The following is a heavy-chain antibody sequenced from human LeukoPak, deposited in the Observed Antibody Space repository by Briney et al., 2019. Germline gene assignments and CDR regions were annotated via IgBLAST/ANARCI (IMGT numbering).Heavy chain of an antibody. J-gene: IGHJ4*02. CDR1: GYTFTGFY. V-gene: IGHV1-2*02. CDR3: ARGTYCGGDCIGN. Sequence: ASVKVSCKASGYTFTGFYLHWVRQAPGHGLEWMGWINPNSGGTNYAQKFQGRVTMTRDTSISTAYMELSRLRSDDTAVYYCARGTYCGGDCIGNWGQGTLVTVSS. D-gene: IGHD2-21*02. CDR2: INPNSGGT.